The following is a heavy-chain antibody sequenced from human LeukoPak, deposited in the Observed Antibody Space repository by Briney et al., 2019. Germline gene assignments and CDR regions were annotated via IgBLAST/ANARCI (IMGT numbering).Heavy chain of an antibody. V-gene: IGHV3-23*01. Sequence: GGSLRLSCAASGFTFSSYAMSWVRQAPGKGLEWVSAISGSGGSTYYADSVKGRFTISRDNSKNTLYLQMNSLRAEDTAVYYCAKDFAGYCTNGVCYKGDDYWGQGTLVTVSS. CDR3: AKDFAGYCTNGVCYKGDDY. CDR2: ISGSGGST. CDR1: GFTFSSYA. J-gene: IGHJ4*02. D-gene: IGHD2-8*01.